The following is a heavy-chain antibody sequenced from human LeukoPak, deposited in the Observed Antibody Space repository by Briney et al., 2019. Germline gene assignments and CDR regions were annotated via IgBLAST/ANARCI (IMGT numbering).Heavy chain of an antibody. V-gene: IGHV4-30-4*01. CDR1: GGSISSDYSY. CDR2: ILYSEST. Sequence: SETLSLTCTVSGGSISSDYSYWSWIRQPPGEGLEWIGYILYSESTYYNPSLKSRVTISVDTSKNQFSLKLTSVTVADTAVYYCARSRTNTFDYWGQGTLVTVSS. J-gene: IGHJ4*02. D-gene: IGHD2-8*01. CDR3: ARSRTNTFDY.